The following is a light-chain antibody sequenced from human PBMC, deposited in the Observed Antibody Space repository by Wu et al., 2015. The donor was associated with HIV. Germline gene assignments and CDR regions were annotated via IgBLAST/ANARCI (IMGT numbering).Light chain of an antibody. J-gene: IGKJ3*01. CDR2: SAS. Sequence: EFVLTQSPGTLSLSPGERATLSCKASQTIARSHLAWYQQKSGQPPRLLIYSASSRAPGIPDRFSGSGSRTDFTLTISRLEPEDFAVYFCQQYRTFGPGTKVDIK. V-gene: IGKV3-20*01. CDR3: QQYRT. CDR1: QTIARSH.